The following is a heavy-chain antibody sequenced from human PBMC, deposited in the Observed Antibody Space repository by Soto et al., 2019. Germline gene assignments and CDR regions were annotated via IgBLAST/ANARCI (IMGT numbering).Heavy chain of an antibody. D-gene: IGHD3-3*01. CDR3: TTGLTIFGVVIDP. V-gene: IGHV3-15*01. J-gene: IGHJ5*02. Sequence: GSLRLSCAASGFPFGENAMGWVRQAPGKGLEWVGRIKSKSDGATTDYAAPVRGRFIISRDDSKNTLYLQMNSLKTEDTAVYYCTTGLTIFGVVIDPWGQGTLVTVSS. CDR2: IKSKSDGATT. CDR1: GFPFGENA.